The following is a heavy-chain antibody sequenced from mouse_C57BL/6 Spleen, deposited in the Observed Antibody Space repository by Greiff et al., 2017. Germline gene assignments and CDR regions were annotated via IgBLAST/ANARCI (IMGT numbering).Heavy chain of an antibody. D-gene: IGHD2-2*01. CDR3: ARYYGYEYYFDY. CDR2: IDPSDSYT. V-gene: IGHV1-69*01. J-gene: IGHJ2*01. Sequence: QVQLQQPGAELVMPGASVMLSCKASGYTFTSYWMHWVKQRPGQGLEWIGEIDPSDSYTNYNQKFKGKSTLTVDKSSSTAYMQLSSLTSEDSAVYYCARYYGYEYYFDYWGQGTTLTVSS. CDR1: GYTFTSYW.